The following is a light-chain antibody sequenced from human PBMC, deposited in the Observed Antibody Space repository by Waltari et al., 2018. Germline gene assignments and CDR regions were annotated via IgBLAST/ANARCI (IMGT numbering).Light chain of an antibody. CDR1: SSNIGSNV. V-gene: IGLV1-44*01. J-gene: IGLJ2*01. CDR3: AAWDHSLNGPV. CDR2: TTT. Sequence: QSVLTQPPSASGTPGQRVTISCSGGSSNIGSNVVNWYQQFPGTAPKLLIYTTTRRPSGVPDRFSGSKSGTSASLASSGLQSEDEADYYCAAWDHSLNGPVFGGGTKLTVL.